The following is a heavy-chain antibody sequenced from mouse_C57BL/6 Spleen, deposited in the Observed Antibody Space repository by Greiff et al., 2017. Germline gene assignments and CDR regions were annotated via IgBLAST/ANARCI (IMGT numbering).Heavy chain of an antibody. V-gene: IGHV1-80*01. CDR3: ARGGGLRDWFAY. CDR1: GYAFSSYW. CDR2: IYPGDGDT. D-gene: IGHD2-4*01. J-gene: IGHJ3*01. Sequence: QVQLQQSGAELVKPGASVKISCKASGYAFSSYWMNWVKQRPGKGLEWIGQIYPGDGDTNYNGKFKGKAILTADKSSSTAYMQLSSLTSEDSAVYFCARGGGLRDWFAYWGQGTLVTVSA.